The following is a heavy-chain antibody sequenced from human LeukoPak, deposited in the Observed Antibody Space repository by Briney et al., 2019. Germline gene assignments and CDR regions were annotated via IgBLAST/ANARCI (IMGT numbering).Heavy chain of an antibody. D-gene: IGHD2-21*02. Sequence: PSETLSLTRAVYGGSFSGYYWSWIRQPPGKGLEWIGEINHSGSTNYNPSLKSRVTISVDTSKNQFSLKLSSVTAADTAVYYCARHVTPSIRTWGQGTMVTVSS. CDR3: ARHVTPSIRT. J-gene: IGHJ3*01. CDR1: GGSFSGYY. CDR2: INHSGST. V-gene: IGHV4-34*01.